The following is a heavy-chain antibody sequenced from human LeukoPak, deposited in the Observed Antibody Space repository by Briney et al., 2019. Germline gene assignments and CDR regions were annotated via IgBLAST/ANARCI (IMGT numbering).Heavy chain of an antibody. CDR3: ARHSTFNSRGFDY. D-gene: IGHD3-16*01. V-gene: IGHV4-39*01. J-gene: IGHJ4*02. CDR1: GGSISSSSYY. Sequence: PSETLSLTCTVSGGSISSSSYYWGWIRQPPGKGLEWIGSIYYSGSTYYNPSLKSRVTISVGTSKNQFSLKLSSVTAADTAVYYCARHSTFNSRGFDYWGQGTLVTVSS. CDR2: IYYSGST.